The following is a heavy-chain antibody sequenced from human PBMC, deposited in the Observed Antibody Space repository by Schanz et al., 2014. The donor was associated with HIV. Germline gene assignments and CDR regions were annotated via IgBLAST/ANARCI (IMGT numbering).Heavy chain of an antibody. D-gene: IGHD2-21*01. CDR3: ARDVVVQSHALMDV. Sequence: QVQLQQWGAGLLKPSETLSLTCAVYGGSFSGDYWTWLRQSPGKALEWIGEINDSGRASINPSLKSRVTISVDTSKNQFSLRLSSVTAADTAVYYCARDVVVQSHALMDVWGQGATVTVSS. CDR1: GGSFSGDY. CDR2: INDSGRA. V-gene: IGHV4-34*01. J-gene: IGHJ6*02.